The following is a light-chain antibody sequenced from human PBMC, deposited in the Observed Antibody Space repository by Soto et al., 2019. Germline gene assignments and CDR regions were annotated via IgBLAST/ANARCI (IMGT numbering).Light chain of an antibody. V-gene: IGKV2-30*01. Sequence: DVVMTQSPLSLPVTLGQPASISCRSSQSLVYNEANTYLNWFHQRPGQSPRRLIYGVSNRDSGVRDRCRGSGSGTDFTLRISRVEAEEVGVYYCMQGRHWPITFGQGTRREIK. J-gene: IGKJ5*01. CDR1: QSLVYNEANTY. CDR3: MQGRHWPIT. CDR2: GVS.